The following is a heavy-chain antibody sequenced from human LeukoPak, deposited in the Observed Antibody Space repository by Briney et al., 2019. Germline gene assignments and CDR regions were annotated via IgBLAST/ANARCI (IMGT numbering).Heavy chain of an antibody. D-gene: IGHD4-17*01. CDR2: IIPILGIA. Sequence: SVKVSCKASGYTFTSYYMHWVRQAPGQGLEWMGRIIPILGIANYAQKFQGRVTITADKSTSTAYMELSSLRSEDTAVYYCARNYGDYGMDVWGQGTTVTVSS. CDR1: GYTFTSYY. CDR3: ARNYGDYGMDV. V-gene: IGHV1-69*02. J-gene: IGHJ6*02.